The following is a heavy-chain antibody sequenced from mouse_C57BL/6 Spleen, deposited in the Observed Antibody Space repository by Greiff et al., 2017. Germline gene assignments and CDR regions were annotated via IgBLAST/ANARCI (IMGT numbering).Heavy chain of an antibody. CDR2: ISSGSSTI. J-gene: IGHJ4*01. CDR3: ARKEHYGSSYCAMDY. Sequence: EVMLVESGGGLVKPGGSLKLSCAASGFTFSDYGMHWVRQAPEKGLEWVAYISSGSSTIYYADTVKGRFTISRDNAKNTLFLQMTSLRSEDTAMYYCARKEHYGSSYCAMDYWGQGTSVTVSS. D-gene: IGHD1-1*01. CDR1: GFTFSDYG. V-gene: IGHV5-17*01.